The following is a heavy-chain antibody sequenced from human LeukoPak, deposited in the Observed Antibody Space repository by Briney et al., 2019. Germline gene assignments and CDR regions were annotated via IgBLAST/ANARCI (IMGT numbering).Heavy chain of an antibody. V-gene: IGHV1-24*01. CDR3: ATLPGYGDYLNWFDP. Sequence: ASVKVSCKVSGYTLTELSMHWVRQAPGKGLEWMGGFDPEDGETIYAQKSQGRVTMTEDTSTDTAYMELSSLRSEDTAVYYCATLPGYGDYLNWFDPWGQGTLVTVSS. CDR1: GYTLTELS. CDR2: FDPEDGET. D-gene: IGHD4-17*01. J-gene: IGHJ5*02.